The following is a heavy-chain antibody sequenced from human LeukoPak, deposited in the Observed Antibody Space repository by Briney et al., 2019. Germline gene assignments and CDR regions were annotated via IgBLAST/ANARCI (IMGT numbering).Heavy chain of an antibody. CDR3: AKWGIRYFDLENWFDP. V-gene: IGHV3-9*01. CDR1: GFTFDDYA. D-gene: IGHD3-9*01. Sequence: GGSLRLSCAASGFTFDDYAMHWVRQAPGKGLEWVSGISWNSGSIGCADSVKGRFTISRDNAKNSLYLQMNSLRAEDTALYYCAKWGIRYFDLENWFDPWGQGTLVTVSS. CDR2: ISWNSGSI. J-gene: IGHJ5*02.